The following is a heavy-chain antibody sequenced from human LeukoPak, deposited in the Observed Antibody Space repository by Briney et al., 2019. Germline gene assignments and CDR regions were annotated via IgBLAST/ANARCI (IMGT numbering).Heavy chain of an antibody. CDR1: GASISSYF. Sequence: ASETLSLTCTVSGASISSYFWTWIRQSPGKGLEWIGYISNIGSTNYNPSLKSRVTISGDTSKNQFSLKLSSVTAADTAVYYCTRDRSALDTWGQGTLVSVSS. CDR3: TRDRSALDT. V-gene: IGHV4-59*01. CDR2: ISNIGST. J-gene: IGHJ3*02.